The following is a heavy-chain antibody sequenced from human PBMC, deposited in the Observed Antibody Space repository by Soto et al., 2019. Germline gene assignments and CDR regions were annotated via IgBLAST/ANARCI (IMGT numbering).Heavy chain of an antibody. D-gene: IGHD2-15*01. V-gene: IGHV1-69*01. CDR1: GGTFSSYA. CDR2: IIPIFATA. CDR3: ARSQGGSSSLDIYYYYYYGMDV. J-gene: IGHJ6*02. Sequence: QVQLVQSGAEVKKPGSSVKVSCKAPGGTFSSYAISWVRQAPGQGLEWMGGIIPIFATAKYAQKFQGRVMITADESTSTGYMELSSLGSEDTAVYYCARSQGGSSSLDIYYYYYYGMDVWGQGTTVTVSS.